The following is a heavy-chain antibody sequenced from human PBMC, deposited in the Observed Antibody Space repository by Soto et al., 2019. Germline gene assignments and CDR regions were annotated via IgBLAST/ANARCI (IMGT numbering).Heavy chain of an antibody. CDR1: GFTFSDYS. V-gene: IGHV3-48*01. Sequence: GGSLRLSCAASGFTFSDYSMNWVRQAPGKGLEWVSYITSTSSTTYYADSVKGRFTISRDNAKKSLYLQMNSLRAEDTAVYYCARGDAKHRPSTIFGVVIRYNWFDPWGQGTLVTVSS. D-gene: IGHD3-3*01. CDR3: ARGDAKHRPSTIFGVVIRYNWFDP. J-gene: IGHJ5*02. CDR2: ITSTSSTT.